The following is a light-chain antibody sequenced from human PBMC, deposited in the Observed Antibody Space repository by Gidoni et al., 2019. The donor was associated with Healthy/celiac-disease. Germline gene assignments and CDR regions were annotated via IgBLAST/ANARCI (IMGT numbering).Light chain of an antibody. Sequence: DIQMTQSPSSLSASVGDRVTITCRASQGISNYLAWYQQKPGKVPKLLIYAASTLQSGVPSRFSGSGAGTDITLTISSLQPEDVATYYCQKYNSALGTCGGGTKVEIK. CDR1: QGISNY. J-gene: IGKJ4*01. CDR2: AAS. V-gene: IGKV1-27*01. CDR3: QKYNSALGT.